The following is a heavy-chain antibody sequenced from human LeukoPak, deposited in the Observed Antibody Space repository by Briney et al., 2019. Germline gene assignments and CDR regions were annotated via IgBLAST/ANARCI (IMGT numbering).Heavy chain of an antibody. CDR2: IYHSGST. D-gene: IGHD3-3*01. J-gene: IGHJ4*02. Sequence: PSETLSLTCAVSGGSISSSNWWSWVRQPPGKGLEWIGEIYHSGSTNYNPSLKSRVTISVDKSKNQFSLKLSSVTAADTAVYYCARVAGDLEWLLYLDYWGQGTLVTVSS. CDR1: GGSISSSNW. V-gene: IGHV4-4*02. CDR3: ARVAGDLEWLLYLDY.